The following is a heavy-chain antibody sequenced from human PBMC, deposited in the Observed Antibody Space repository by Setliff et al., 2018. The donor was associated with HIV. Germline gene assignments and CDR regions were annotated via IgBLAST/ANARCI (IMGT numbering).Heavy chain of an antibody. Sequence: GGSLRLSCAASGFTFSDYYMSWIRQAPGKGLVWVSRINSDGSSADYADSVKGRFTISRDNAKNTLYLQMNGLSAEDTAVYYCARDRFRGGVGTGLAEYWGQGTVVTVSS. V-gene: IGHV3-74*01. CDR3: ARDRFRGGVGTGLAEY. D-gene: IGHD3-16*01. J-gene: IGHJ4*02. CDR2: INSDGSSA. CDR1: GFTFSDYY.